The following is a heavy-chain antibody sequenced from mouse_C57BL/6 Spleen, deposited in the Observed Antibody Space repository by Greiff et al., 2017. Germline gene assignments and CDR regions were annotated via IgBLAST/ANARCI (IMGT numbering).Heavy chain of an antibody. CDR1: GYAFSTYW. J-gene: IGHJ2*01. D-gene: IGHD4-1*01. Sequence: VQLKQSGAELVKPGASMKISCKPSGYAFSTYWMNWVKQRPGKGLEWIGQIYPGDGNTNYNGNFKGKATLTADKSSSTAYMQLSSLTSEDSAVYFCARSGWDDYFDYWGQGTTLTVSS. V-gene: IGHV1-80*01. CDR3: ARSGWDDYFDY. CDR2: IYPGDGNT.